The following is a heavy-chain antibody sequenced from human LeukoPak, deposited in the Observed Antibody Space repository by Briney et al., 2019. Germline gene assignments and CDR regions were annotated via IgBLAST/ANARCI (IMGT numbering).Heavy chain of an antibody. Sequence: ASVKVSCKASGYTFTGYYMHWVRQAPGQGLEWMGWINPNSGGTNYAQKFQGRVTMTRDTSISTAYMELSRLRSDDTAVYYCARDLGELTHMDVWGKGTTVTVSS. D-gene: IGHD1-26*01. CDR1: GYTFTGYY. CDR3: ARDLGELTHMDV. CDR2: INPNSGGT. V-gene: IGHV1-2*02. J-gene: IGHJ6*03.